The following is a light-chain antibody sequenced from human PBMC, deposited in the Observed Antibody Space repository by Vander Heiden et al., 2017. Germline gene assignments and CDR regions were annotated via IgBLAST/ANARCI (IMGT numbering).Light chain of an antibody. V-gene: IGLV2-23*02. CDR2: EFS. J-gene: IGLJ3*02. Sequence: QSALTQPASVSGSPGQSITISCTGISSDCGSYNLVSWYQQHPGKAPKLMIYEFSKRPSGVSNRFSGSKSGNTASLTISGLQAEDEADYYCCSYAGSSTLGVFGGGTKLTIL. CDR3: CSYAGSSTLGV. CDR1: SSDCGSYNL.